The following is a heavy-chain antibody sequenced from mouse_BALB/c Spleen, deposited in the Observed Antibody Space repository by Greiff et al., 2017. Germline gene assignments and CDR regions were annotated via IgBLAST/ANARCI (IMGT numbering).Heavy chain of an antibody. Sequence: QVQLKQPGAELVMPGASVKMSCKAYGYTFTDYWMHWVKQRPGQGLEWIGAIDTSDSYTSYNQKFKGKATLTVDESSSTAYMQLSSLTSEDSAVYYCARSGGYDDADGYAMDYWGQGTSVTVSS. CDR3: ARSGGYDDADGYAMDY. CDR2: IDTSDSYT. J-gene: IGHJ4*01. V-gene: IGHV1-69*01. D-gene: IGHD2-2*01. CDR1: GYTFTDYW.